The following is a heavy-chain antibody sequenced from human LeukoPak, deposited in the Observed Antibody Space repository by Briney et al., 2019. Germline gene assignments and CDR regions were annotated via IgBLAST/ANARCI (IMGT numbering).Heavy chain of an antibody. J-gene: IGHJ4*02. V-gene: IGHV3-73*01. CDR3: AKTLGGSYYG. Sequence: GGSLRLSCAASGFTFSGSAMHWVRQASGKGLEWVGRIRSKANSYATAYAASVKGRFTISRDDSKNTAYLQMNSLKTEDTAVYYCAKTLGGSYYGWGQGTLVTVSS. CDR2: IRSKANSYAT. CDR1: GFTFSGSA. D-gene: IGHD1-26*01.